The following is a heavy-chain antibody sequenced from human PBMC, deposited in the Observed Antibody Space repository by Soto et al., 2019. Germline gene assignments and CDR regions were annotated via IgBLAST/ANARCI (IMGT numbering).Heavy chain of an antibody. CDR3: ARASGGRIAAAANWFDP. J-gene: IGHJ5*02. CDR2: IYHSGST. CDR1: GYSISSGYY. Sequence: SETLSLTCAVSGYSISSGYYWGWIRHPPGKGLEWIGSIYHSGSTYYNPSLKSRVTISVDTSKNQFSLTLSSVTAADTALDYCARASGGRIAAAANWFDPWGQGTLVTVSS. V-gene: IGHV4-38-2*01. D-gene: IGHD6-13*01.